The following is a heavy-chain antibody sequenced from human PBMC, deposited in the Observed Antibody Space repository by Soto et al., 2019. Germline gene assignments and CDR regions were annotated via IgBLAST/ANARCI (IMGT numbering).Heavy chain of an antibody. Sequence: QVQLVESGGGVVQPGRSLRLSCAASGFTFSSYGMHWVRQAPGKGLEWVAVISYDGITKYYADSVKGRFTISRDNSKNTLYLQMNSLRAEDTAVYYCAKDKRVYCSGGSCYYGMDVWGQGTTVTGSS. D-gene: IGHD2-15*01. J-gene: IGHJ6*02. CDR2: ISYDGITK. CDR1: GFTFSSYG. V-gene: IGHV3-30*18. CDR3: AKDKRVYCSGGSCYYGMDV.